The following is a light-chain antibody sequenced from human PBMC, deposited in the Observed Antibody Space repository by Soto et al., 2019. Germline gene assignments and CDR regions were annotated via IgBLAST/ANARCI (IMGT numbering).Light chain of an antibody. CDR3: QQYDIWPPS. CDR1: QSVNSK. J-gene: IGKJ3*01. Sequence: EIVMTQSPATLSVSPGERATLSCRASQSVNSKLAWYQQKPGQAPRLLIYGASTSATGIPAWFSASGSEPEFTRTISGLQSEDFAVFYCQQYDIWPPSFGPGTKVDIK. V-gene: IGKV3-15*01. CDR2: GAS.